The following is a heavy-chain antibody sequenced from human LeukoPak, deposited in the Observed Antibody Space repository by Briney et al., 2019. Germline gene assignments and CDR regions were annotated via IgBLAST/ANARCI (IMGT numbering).Heavy chain of an antibody. D-gene: IGHD2-15*01. V-gene: IGHV4-39*01. CDR3: TRLTSGRPLDL. J-gene: IGHJ4*02. CDR1: GGPISRSTDH. CDR2: ISWNT. Sequence: SETLSLTCTVSGGPISRSTDHWGRIRKPPGKGLEWIGSISWNTYYSPSLKSRVTISLDTSKNQFFLTLTSVTPADTAMYYCTRLTSGRPLDLSGEGVLVTVSS.